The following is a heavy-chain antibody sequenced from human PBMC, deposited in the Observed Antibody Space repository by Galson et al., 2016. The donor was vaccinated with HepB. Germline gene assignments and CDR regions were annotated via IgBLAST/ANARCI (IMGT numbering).Heavy chain of an antibody. CDR2: ITETGSFA. Sequence: SLRLSCAASGFTCNNYAMTWVRQAPGRGLEWVSAITETGSFAYYADSVRGRFTLSRDTSKNTVYLQMNYLRADDTALSYCGRDYPTMTNRYPYHVDVWGKGTAVTVSS. CDR3: GRDYPTMTNRYPYHVDV. D-gene: IGHD4-17*01. V-gene: IGHV3-23*01. CDR1: GFTCNNYA. J-gene: IGHJ6*03.